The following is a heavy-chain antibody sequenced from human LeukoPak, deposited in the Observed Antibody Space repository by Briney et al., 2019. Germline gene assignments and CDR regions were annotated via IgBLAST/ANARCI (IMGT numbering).Heavy chain of an antibody. D-gene: IGHD5-12*01. Sequence: GTSLRLCCGASGFTFSSYGVRWVRQAPGKGLEWVAVISYDGSNKYYADSVKGRFTISRDNSKNTLYLQMNSLRAEDTAVYYCAKDERGYSGYWGQGTLVTVSS. CDR2: ISYDGSNK. CDR1: GFTFSSYG. V-gene: IGHV3-30*18. CDR3: AKDERGYSGY. J-gene: IGHJ4*02.